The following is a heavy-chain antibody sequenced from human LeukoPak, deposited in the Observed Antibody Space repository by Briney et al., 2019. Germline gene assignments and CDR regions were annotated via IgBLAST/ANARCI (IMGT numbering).Heavy chain of an antibody. CDR3: ARLYSSSSYGSLDY. D-gene: IGHD6-13*01. CDR2: IYPGDSDT. CDR1: GYSFTSYW. J-gene: IGHJ4*02. V-gene: IGHV5-51*01. Sequence: GESLKITFKGSGYSFTSYWIGWVRQMPGKGLEWMGIIYPGDSDTRYSPYFQGQVTISADKSISTAYLQWSSLKASDTAMYYCARLYSSSSYGSLDYWGQGTLVTVSS.